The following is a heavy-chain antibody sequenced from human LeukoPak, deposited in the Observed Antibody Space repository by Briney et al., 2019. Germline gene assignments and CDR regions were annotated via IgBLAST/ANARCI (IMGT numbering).Heavy chain of an antibody. V-gene: IGHV3-30-3*01. CDR2: ISYDGSNK. CDR3: ARDLGYCANGVCYTNRWYFDL. CDR1: GFTFSSYG. Sequence: GVSLTLSCAASGFTFSSYGMHWVRQAPGQGLVWVAVISYDGSNKYYADPVKGRFTISRDNSKNTLYLQMNSLRTEDTAVYYCARDLGYCANGVCYTNRWYFDLWGRRALVTVSP. J-gene: IGHJ2*01. D-gene: IGHD2-8*01.